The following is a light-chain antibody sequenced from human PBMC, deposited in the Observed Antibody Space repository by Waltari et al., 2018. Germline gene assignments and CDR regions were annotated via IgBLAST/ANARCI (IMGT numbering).Light chain of an antibody. Sequence: ELVLTQSPATLSLSPGERATLSCRASQSVRGHLAWYQQKPGQAPRLLIYDASSRATGIPDWFSGIRSGTDFTRTISSLEPEDFAVEYCQQRSDWRTFGQGTKVEIK. J-gene: IGKJ1*01. CDR1: QSVRGH. V-gene: IGKV3-11*01. CDR2: DAS. CDR3: QQRSDWRT.